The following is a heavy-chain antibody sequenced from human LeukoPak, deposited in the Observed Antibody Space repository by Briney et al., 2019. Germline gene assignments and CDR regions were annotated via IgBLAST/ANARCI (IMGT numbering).Heavy chain of an antibody. CDR3: ARGGDDYGDRDAFDI. Sequence: GGSLRLSCAASGFTFSSYSMNWVRQAPGKGLEWVSSISSSSSYIYYADSVKGRFTISRDNAKNSLYLQMNSLRVEDTAVYYCARGGDDYGDRDAFDIWGQGTMVTVSS. CDR2: ISSSSSYI. CDR1: GFTFSSYS. V-gene: IGHV3-21*01. D-gene: IGHD4-17*01. J-gene: IGHJ3*02.